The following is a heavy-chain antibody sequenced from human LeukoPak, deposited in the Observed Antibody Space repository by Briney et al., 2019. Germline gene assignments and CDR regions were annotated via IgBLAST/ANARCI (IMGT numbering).Heavy chain of an antibody. V-gene: IGHV1-46*01. D-gene: IGHD1-26*01. CDR3: ARAGSGRSGSYPHFDY. J-gene: IGHJ4*02. CDR2: INPSGGST. CDR1: GYTFSYYY. Sequence: ASVKVSCKASGYTFSYYYIHWVRQAPGQGLEWMGIINPSGGSTTYAQKFQGRVTMTTDTSTSTAYMELRSLRSDDTAVYYCARAGSGRSGSYPHFDYWGQGTLVTVSS.